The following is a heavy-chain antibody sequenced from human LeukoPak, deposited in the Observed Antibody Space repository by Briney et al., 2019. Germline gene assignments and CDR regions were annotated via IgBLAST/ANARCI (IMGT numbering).Heavy chain of an antibody. D-gene: IGHD3-3*01. J-gene: IGHJ6*02. CDR2: IYYSGST. CDR3: ARGPRSGPVTYYYYYGMDV. CDR1: GGSISSSRYY. Sequence: KPSETLSLTCTVSGGSISSSRYYWGWIRQPPGKGLEWIGSIYYSGSTYYNPSLKSRVTISVDTSKNQFSLKLSSVTAADTAVYYCARGPRSGPVTYYYYYGMDVWGQGTTVTVSS. V-gene: IGHV4-39*07.